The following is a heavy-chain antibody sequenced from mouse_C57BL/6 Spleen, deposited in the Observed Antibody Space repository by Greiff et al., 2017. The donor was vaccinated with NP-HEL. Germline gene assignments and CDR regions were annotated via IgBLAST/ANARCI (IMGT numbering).Heavy chain of an antibody. CDR1: GYTFTDYY. V-gene: IGHV1-26*01. CDR3: ARSGDGNYEGYYAMDY. Sequence: VQLQQSGPELVKPGASVKISCKASGYTFTDYYMNWVKQSHGKSLEWIGDINPNNGGTSYNQKFKGKATLTVDKSSSTAYMELRSLTSEDSAVYYCARSGDGNYEGYYAMDYWGQGTSVTVSS. D-gene: IGHD2-1*01. J-gene: IGHJ4*01. CDR2: INPNNGGT.